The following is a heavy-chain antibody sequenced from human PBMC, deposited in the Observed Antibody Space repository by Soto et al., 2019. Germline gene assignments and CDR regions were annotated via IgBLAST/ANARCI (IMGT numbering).Heavy chain of an antibody. CDR1: GFTFNDHT. Sequence: EVQLVESGGGLVKPGGSLRLSCAASGFTFNDHTMNWVRQAPGKGLEWVSSISGSGSYIYYADSVKGRFTISRDNAKNSLFLQMNSLRAEDTAVYYCASKRGYSSTWYNYWGKGTLVTVSS. V-gene: IGHV3-21*01. CDR2: ISGSGSYI. CDR3: ASKRGYSSTWYNY. D-gene: IGHD6-13*01. J-gene: IGHJ4*02.